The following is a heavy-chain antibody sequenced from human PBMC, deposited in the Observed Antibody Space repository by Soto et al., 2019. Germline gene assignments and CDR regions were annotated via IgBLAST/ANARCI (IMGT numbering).Heavy chain of an antibody. D-gene: IGHD4-17*01. CDR2: IWYDGSNK. CDR3: ARETYYGGYYFDY. J-gene: IGHJ4*02. V-gene: IGHV3-33*01. CDR1: GFTFSSYG. Sequence: GGSLRLSCAASGFTFSSYGMHWVRQAPGKGLEWVAVIWYDGSNKYYADSVKGRFTISRDNSKNTLYLQMNSLRAEDTAVYYCARETYYGGYYFDYWGQGTLVTVSS.